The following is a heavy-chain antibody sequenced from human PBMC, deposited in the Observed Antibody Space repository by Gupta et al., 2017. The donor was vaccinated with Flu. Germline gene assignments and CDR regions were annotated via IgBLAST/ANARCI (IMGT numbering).Heavy chain of an antibody. J-gene: IGHJ3*01. CDR2: TYTHGPT. CDR1: GFNISNNY. CDR3: TRNEAFDV. D-gene: IGHD1-1*01. V-gene: IGHV3-53*02. Sequence: EVQLVETGGALIQPGGSLRLSCAASGFNISNNYMNGVRQAAGKGLEWISATYTHGPTYYPDSVKGRFTISRDNSKNTIYLQMDSLRVEDTAIYYCTRNEAFDVWGQGTVVTVSS.